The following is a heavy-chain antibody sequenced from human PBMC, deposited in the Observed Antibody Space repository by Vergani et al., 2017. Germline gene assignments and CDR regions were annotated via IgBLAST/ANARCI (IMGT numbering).Heavy chain of an antibody. CDR2: ISYDGSNK. V-gene: IGHV3-30*03. J-gene: IGHJ3*02. Sequence: VQLVESGGGLVQPGRSLRLSCAASGFTFSSYGMHWVRQAPGKGLEWVAVISYDGSNKYFADSVKGRFTISRDNSKNTLYLQMNSLRAEDTAVYYCAREDYVNAFDIWGQGTMVTVSS. CDR3: AREDYVNAFDI. CDR1: GFTFSSYG. D-gene: IGHD3-10*02.